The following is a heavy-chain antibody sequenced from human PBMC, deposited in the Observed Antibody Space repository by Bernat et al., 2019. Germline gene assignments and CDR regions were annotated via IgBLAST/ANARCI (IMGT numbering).Heavy chain of an antibody. CDR1: GFTFSNYS. Sequence: EVHLVESGGGLVQPGGSLRLSCAASGFTFSNYSMHWVRQAPGKGLVWLSRINSDGSTTNYADSVKGRFTISRDNAKNTLYLQMNSLRAEDTAVYYCASLNCSTTSCYDYWGQGTLVTVSS. CDR2: INSDGSTT. CDR3: ASLNCSTTSCYDY. V-gene: IGHV3-74*01. D-gene: IGHD2-2*01. J-gene: IGHJ4*02.